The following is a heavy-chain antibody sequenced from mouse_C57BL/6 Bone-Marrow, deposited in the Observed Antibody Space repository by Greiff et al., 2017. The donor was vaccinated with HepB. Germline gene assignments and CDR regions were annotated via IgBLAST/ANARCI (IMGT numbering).Heavy chain of an antibody. J-gene: IGHJ2*01. Sequence: QVQLQQPGAELVMPGASVKLSCKASGYTFTSYWMHWVKQRPGQGLEWIGEIDPSDSYTNYNQKFKGKSTLTVDKSSSTAYMQHSSLTSEDSAVYYCARKDYYGSSPHFDYWGQGTTLTVSS. CDR3: ARKDYYGSSPHFDY. CDR1: GYTFTSYW. CDR2: IDPSDSYT. D-gene: IGHD1-1*01. V-gene: IGHV1-69*01.